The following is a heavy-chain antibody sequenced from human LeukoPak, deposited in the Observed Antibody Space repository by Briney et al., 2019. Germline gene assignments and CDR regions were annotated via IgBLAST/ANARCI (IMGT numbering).Heavy chain of an antibody. J-gene: IGHJ4*02. CDR3: ARERYYLGGPIVTGPNPLDY. CDR2: IHWNGGRT. CDR1: GFTFDDYG. V-gene: IGHV3-20*01. D-gene: IGHD3-16*02. Sequence: GGSLRLSCAASGFTFDDYGMSWVRQAPGKGLEWISNIHWNGGRTGYADSVKGRFTISRDNAKNSLYLQMNSLRAEDTALYHCARERYYLGGPIVTGPNPLDYWGQGTLVTVSS.